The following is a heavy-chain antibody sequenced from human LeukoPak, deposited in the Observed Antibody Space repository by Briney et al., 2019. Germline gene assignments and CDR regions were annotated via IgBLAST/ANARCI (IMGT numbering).Heavy chain of an antibody. CDR1: GYTFTSYD. J-gene: IGHJ6*02. Sequence: ASVNVSCKASGYTFTSYDINWVRQATGQGLEWMGWMNPNSGNTGYAQKFRGRVTMTRNTSISTAYMELSSLRSEDTAVYYCARRHRVTIFGVVSYYYGMDVWGQGTTVTVSS. CDR3: ARRHRVTIFGVVSYYYGMDV. CDR2: MNPNSGNT. V-gene: IGHV1-8*01. D-gene: IGHD3-3*01.